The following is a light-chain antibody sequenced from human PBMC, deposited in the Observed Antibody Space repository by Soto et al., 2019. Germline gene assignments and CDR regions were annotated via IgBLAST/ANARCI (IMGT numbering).Light chain of an antibody. V-gene: IGLV2-14*03. CDR2: HVS. Sequence: QSALTQPASVSGSPGQSITIPCTGTSSDVGGNNYVSWYQQYPGKAPKLIIYHVSDRPSGVSNRFSGSKTGSTASLTISGLQAEDEADYYCSSHVGTSTPHVAFGGGTKLTVL. CDR3: SSHVGTSTPHVA. J-gene: IGLJ2*01. CDR1: SSDVGGNNY.